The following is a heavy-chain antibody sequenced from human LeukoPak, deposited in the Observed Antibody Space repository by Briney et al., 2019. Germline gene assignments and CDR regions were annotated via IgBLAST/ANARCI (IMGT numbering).Heavy chain of an antibody. Sequence: PGGSLRLSCAASGFTFSNYYMSWIRQAPGKGLEWVSYISSSGVTIYYADSVKGRFTISRDNAKNSLYLQMNSLRAEDTAVYYCAKDTYYCGSGSYYVRWFDPWGQGTLVTVSS. CDR2: ISSSGVTI. CDR3: AKDTYYCGSGSYYVRWFDP. CDR1: GFTFSNYY. V-gene: IGHV3-11*04. J-gene: IGHJ5*02. D-gene: IGHD3-10*01.